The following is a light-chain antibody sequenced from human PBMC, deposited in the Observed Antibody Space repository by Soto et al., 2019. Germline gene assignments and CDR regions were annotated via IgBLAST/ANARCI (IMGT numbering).Light chain of an antibody. CDR1: SSDVGNYNY. Sequence: QSVLTQPPSASGSPGQSVTISCTGSSSDVGNYNYVSWYQQHPGKAPKLMIYEVIKRPSGVPARFSGSKSGNTASLTVSGLQADDEADYYCTSYTDSNIYVFGRGTKVTVL. CDR3: TSYTDSNIYV. CDR2: EVI. J-gene: IGLJ1*01. V-gene: IGLV2-8*01.